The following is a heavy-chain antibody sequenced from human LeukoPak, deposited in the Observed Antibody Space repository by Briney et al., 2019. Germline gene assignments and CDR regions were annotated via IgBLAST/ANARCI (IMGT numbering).Heavy chain of an antibody. CDR3: AKYRVVVVAATHGAYYFDY. CDR1: GFTFSSYA. Sequence: GGSLRLSCAASGFTFSSYAMSWVRQAPGKGLEWVSAISGSGGSTYYADSVKGRFTISRDNSKNTLYLQMNSLRAEDTAVYYCAKYRVVVVAATHGAYYFDYWGQGTLVTVSS. D-gene: IGHD2-15*01. CDR2: ISGSGGST. J-gene: IGHJ4*02. V-gene: IGHV3-23*01.